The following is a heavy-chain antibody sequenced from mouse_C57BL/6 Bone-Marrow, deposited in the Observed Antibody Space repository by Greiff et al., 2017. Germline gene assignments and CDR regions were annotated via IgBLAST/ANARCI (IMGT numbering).Heavy chain of an antibody. D-gene: IGHD2-4*01. CDR2: IYPRSGST. J-gene: IGHJ2*01. Sequence: QVQLQQSGAELARPGASVKLSCKASGYTFTSYGISWVKQRTGQGLEWIGEIYPRSGSTYYNEKFKSKATLTADTSSSTAYMELRSLTSEDSAVYAGARDDYDGVYFDYWGQGTTLTVSS. V-gene: IGHV1-81*01. CDR1: GYTFTSYG. CDR3: ARDDYDGVYFDY.